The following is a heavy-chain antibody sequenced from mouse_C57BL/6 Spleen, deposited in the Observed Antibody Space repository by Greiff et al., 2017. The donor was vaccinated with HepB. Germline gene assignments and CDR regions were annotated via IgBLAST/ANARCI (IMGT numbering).Heavy chain of an antibody. CDR1: GYTFTSYN. D-gene: IGHD1-1*01. CDR2: IYPGNGDT. Sequence: QSGAELVRPGASVKMSCKASGYTFTSYNMHWVKQTPRQGLEWIGTIYPGNGDTSYNQKFKGKATLTVDKSSSTAYMQLSSLTSEDSAVYFCASPDGSSLGAMDYWGQGTSVTVSS. CDR3: ASPDGSSLGAMDY. J-gene: IGHJ4*01. V-gene: IGHV1-12*01.